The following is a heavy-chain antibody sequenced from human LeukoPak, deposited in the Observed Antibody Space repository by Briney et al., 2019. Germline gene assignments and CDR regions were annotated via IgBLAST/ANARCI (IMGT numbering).Heavy chain of an antibody. CDR1: GFTFSSYA. Sequence: PXGSLRLSCVASGFTFSSYAMSWVRQAXGKGLEWVSAISGSGGSTYYADSVKGRFTISRDNSKNTLYLQMISLRAEDTAVYYCAKDFYPGGSWDSFDIWGQGTMVTVSS. CDR2: ISGSGGST. V-gene: IGHV3-23*01. J-gene: IGHJ3*02. CDR3: AKDFYPGGSWDSFDI. D-gene: IGHD6-13*01.